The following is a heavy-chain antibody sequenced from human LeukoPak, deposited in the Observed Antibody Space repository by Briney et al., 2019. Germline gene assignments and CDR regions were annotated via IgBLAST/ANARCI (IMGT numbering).Heavy chain of an antibody. Sequence: SETLSLTCTVSGYSISSGYYWGWIRRPPGKGLEWIGSIYHSGSTYYNPSLKSRVTISVDTSKNQFSLKLSSVTAADTAVYYCARQGRNWNDVFYYYYMDVWGKGTTVTVSS. CDR3: ARQGRNWNDVFYYYYMDV. V-gene: IGHV4-38-2*02. J-gene: IGHJ6*03. D-gene: IGHD1-1*01. CDR2: IYHSGST. CDR1: GYSISSGYY.